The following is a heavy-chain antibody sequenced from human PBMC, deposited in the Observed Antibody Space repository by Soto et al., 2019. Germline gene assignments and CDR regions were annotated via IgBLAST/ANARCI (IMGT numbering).Heavy chain of an antibody. Sequence: QVQLQESGPGLVKPSETLSLTCTVSGGSISSYYWSWIRQPAGKGLEWIGRIYTSGSTNYNPSLKSRVTMSVETSKNQFSLKLSSVTAADTAVYYCARDLGITMVRGVITESYYYYGMDVWGQGTTVTVSS. CDR1: GGSISSYY. D-gene: IGHD3-10*01. CDR2: IYTSGST. J-gene: IGHJ6*02. CDR3: ARDLGITMVRGVITESYYYYGMDV. V-gene: IGHV4-4*07.